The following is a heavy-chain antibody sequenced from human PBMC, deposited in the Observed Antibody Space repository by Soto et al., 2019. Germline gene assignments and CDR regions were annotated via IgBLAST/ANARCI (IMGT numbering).Heavy chain of an antibody. CDR3: ARDRWFDCYHIDAYDI. CDR2: INPNTDVT. Sequence: SVKVSCKASGYTFTGYYMHWARQAPGQGLEWMGWINPNTDVTNYVQRFQRRVTMTRDTSITTAYMKLSGPRSDYTATNYCARDRWFDCYHIDAYDIWAPGTRDTVSS. CDR1: GYTFTGYY. J-gene: IGHJ3*02. D-gene: IGHD3-9*01. V-gene: IGHV1-2*02.